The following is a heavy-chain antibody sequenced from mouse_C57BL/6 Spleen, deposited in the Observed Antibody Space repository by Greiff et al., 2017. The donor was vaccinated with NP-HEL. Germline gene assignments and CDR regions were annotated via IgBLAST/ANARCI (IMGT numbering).Heavy chain of an antibody. CDR3: ARSQPPLGPYAMDY. CDR2: IYPRSGNT. Sequence: QVQLQQSGAELARPGASVKLSCKASGYTFTSYGISWVKQRTGQGLEWIGEIYPRSGNTYYNEKFKGKATLTADKSSSTASMELRSLTSEDSAVYFCARSQPPLGPYAMDYWGQGTSVTVSS. V-gene: IGHV1-81*01. J-gene: IGHJ4*01. CDR1: GYTFTSYG. D-gene: IGHD4-1*01.